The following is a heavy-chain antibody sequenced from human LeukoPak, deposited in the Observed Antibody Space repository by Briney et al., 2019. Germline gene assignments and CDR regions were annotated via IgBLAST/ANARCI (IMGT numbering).Heavy chain of an antibody. CDR2: IIPIFGTA. V-gene: IGHV1-69*13. D-gene: IGHD2-2*01. J-gene: IGHJ3*02. Sequence: GASVKVSCKASGGTFSSYAISWVRQAPGQGLEWMGGIIPIFGTANYAQKFQGRVTNTADESTSTAYMELSSLRSEDTAVYYCARELYCSSTSCYGAHAFDIWGQGTMVTVSS. CDR1: GGTFSSYA. CDR3: ARELYCSSTSCYGAHAFDI.